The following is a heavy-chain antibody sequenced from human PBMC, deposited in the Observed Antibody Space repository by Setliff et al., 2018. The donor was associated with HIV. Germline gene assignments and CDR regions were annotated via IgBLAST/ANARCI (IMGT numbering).Heavy chain of an antibody. CDR1: GFTFSYSW. Sequence: PGGSLRLSCAASGFTFSYSWMNWVRQAPGKGLVWVSRISPDGSVINYAGSVKGRFTISRDNAKNTVYLQMNSLRVEDTAVYYCAKGSYSSGRYDNYLDYWGQGALVTVSS. D-gene: IGHD3-22*01. J-gene: IGHJ4*02. V-gene: IGHV3-74*01. CDR2: ISPDGSVI. CDR3: AKGSYSSGRYDNYLDY.